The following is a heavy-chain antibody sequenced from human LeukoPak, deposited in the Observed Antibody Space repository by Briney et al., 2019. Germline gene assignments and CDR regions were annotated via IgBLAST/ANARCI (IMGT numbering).Heavy chain of an antibody. Sequence: GGSLRLSCAASGFTFDDYAMHWVRQAPGKGLEWVSGISWNSGSIGYADSVKGRFTISRDNAKNSLYLQMNSLRAEDTALYYCARDKIVGATHFDYWGQGTLVTVSS. J-gene: IGHJ4*02. CDR3: ARDKIVGATHFDY. V-gene: IGHV3-9*01. CDR1: GFTFDDYA. D-gene: IGHD1-26*01. CDR2: ISWNSGSI.